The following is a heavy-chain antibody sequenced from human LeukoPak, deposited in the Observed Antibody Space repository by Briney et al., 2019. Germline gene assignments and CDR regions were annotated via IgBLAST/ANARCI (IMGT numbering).Heavy chain of an antibody. J-gene: IGHJ3*02. CDR2: IYTSGST. D-gene: IGHD3-3*01. Sequence: SETLSLTCTVSGGSISSGSYYWSWIRQPAGKGLEWIGRIYTSGSTNYNPSLKSRVTISVDTSKNQFSLKLSSVTAADTAVYYCARGFLEWSQTPDAFDIWGQGTMVTVSS. CDR3: ARGFLEWSQTPDAFDI. V-gene: IGHV4-61*02. CDR1: GGSISSGSYY.